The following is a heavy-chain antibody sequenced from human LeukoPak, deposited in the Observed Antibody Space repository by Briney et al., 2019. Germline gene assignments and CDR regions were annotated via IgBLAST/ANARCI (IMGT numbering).Heavy chain of an antibody. V-gene: IGHV3-23*01. CDR1: GFTFNNYA. CDR2: ISGSGGST. Sequence: PVGSLRLSCAASGFTFNNYAMNWVRQAPGKGLEWGSAISGSGGSTYYADSVKGRVTISRDNSKNTRYLQMNSLRAEDTAVYYCARRPVRDILTGYYQRYFDLWGRGTLVTVSS. CDR3: ARRPVRDILTGYYQRYFDL. D-gene: IGHD3-9*01. J-gene: IGHJ2*01.